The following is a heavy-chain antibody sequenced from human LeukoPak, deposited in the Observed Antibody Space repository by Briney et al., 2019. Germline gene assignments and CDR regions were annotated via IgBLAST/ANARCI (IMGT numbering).Heavy chain of an antibody. Sequence: SETLSLTCTVSGGSISSGGYYWSWIRQHPGKGLEWIGYIYYSGSTYYNPSLKSRVTISVDTSKNQFSLKLSFVTAADTAVYYCARRPGRHWFDPWGQGTLVTVSS. J-gene: IGHJ5*02. CDR2: IYYSGST. CDR3: ARRPGRHWFDP. V-gene: IGHV4-31*03. CDR1: GGSISSGGYY.